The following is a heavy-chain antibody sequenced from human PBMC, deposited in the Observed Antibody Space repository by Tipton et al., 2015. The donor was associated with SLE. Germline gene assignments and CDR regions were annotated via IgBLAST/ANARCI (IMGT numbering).Heavy chain of an antibody. V-gene: IGHV4-34*01. CDR1: GGSFETYY. D-gene: IGHD4-23*01. J-gene: IGHJ4*02. CDR2: INKAIGT. CDR3: GRGRTDAWELVGY. Sequence: TLSLTCAVYGGSFETYYWTWVRQPPGKGLEWIGEINKAIGTNYKPALKSRVTISMDTSKIQFSLKLNSVTATDTAVYYCGRGRTDAWELVGYWGQGTLVTVSS.